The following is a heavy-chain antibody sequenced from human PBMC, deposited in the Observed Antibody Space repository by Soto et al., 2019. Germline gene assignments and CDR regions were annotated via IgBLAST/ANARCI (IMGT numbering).Heavy chain of an antibody. J-gene: IGHJ6*02. CDR3: AGERSALPGARDAMDV. D-gene: IGHD1-26*01. CDR2: ISTSGGYK. CDR1: GFNFNTYS. Sequence: GGSLRLSCAASGFNFNTYSMNWVRQAPGKGLEWVSFISTSGGYKYYADSVRGRFTISRDNAKKSVYLEMNSLTADDTAVYYCAGERSALPGARDAMDVWGQGTTVTVSS. V-gene: IGHV3-21*01.